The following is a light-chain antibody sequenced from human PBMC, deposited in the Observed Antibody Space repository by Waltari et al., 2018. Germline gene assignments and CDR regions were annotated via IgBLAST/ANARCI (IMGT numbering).Light chain of an antibody. J-gene: IGLJ3*02. CDR1: ALPKKY. Sequence: SYELTQPPSVSVSPGQAARITCSGDALPKKYAYWYQQTSGQAPVLVICEDSKRPSGIPGRFSGSSSGKTATLTLSGAQVEDEGDYYCYSTDSSDTHRVFGGGTKLTVL. CDR3: YSTDSSDTHRV. V-gene: IGLV3-10*01. CDR2: EDS.